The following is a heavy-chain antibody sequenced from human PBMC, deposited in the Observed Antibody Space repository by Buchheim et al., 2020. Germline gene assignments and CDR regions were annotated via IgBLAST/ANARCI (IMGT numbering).Heavy chain of an antibody. J-gene: IGHJ6*03. Sequence: QVQLVESGGGVVQPGRSLRLSCAASGFTFSSYGMHWVRQAPGKGLEWVAVIWYDGSNKYYADSVKGRFTISRDNSKNTLYLQMNSLRAEDTAVYYCARVQLDSSGWFDPGYYYYYMDVWGKGTT. CDR2: IWYDGSNK. V-gene: IGHV3-33*01. CDR1: GFTFSSYG. CDR3: ARVQLDSSGWFDPGYYYYYMDV. D-gene: IGHD6-19*01.